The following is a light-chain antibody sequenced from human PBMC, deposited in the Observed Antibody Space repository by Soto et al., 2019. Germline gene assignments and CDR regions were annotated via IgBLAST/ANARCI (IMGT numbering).Light chain of an antibody. V-gene: IGKV1-39*01. J-gene: IGKJ4*01. CDR1: QSISSY. Sequence: IRITQCPSSLSASTGARVTITCRASQSISSYLNWYQQKPGKAPKLLIYAASSLQSGVPSRFSGSGSGTDFTLTISILQPEDLATYYCQLTSSIPLAFGGGTKVDIK. CDR3: QLTSSIPLA. CDR2: AAS.